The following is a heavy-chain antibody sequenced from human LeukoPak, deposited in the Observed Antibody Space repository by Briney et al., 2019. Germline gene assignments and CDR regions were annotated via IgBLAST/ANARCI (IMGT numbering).Heavy chain of an antibody. CDR2: ITSSSSTI. CDR1: GFTFSAYS. V-gene: IGHV3-48*01. J-gene: IGHJ4*02. D-gene: IGHD6-19*01. Sequence: GGSLRLSCAASGFTFSAYSMNWVRQAPGKGLEWILYITSSSSTIYYADSVKGRFTISRDNAQNSLYLQVNSLRADDTAVYYCARSIAVSGYRYFDYWGQGTLVTVSS. CDR3: ARSIAVSGYRYFDY.